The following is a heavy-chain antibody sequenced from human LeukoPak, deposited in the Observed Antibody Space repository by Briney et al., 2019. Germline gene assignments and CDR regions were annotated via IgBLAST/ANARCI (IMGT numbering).Heavy chain of an antibody. V-gene: IGHV3-30*02. CDR2: VSYDETNK. D-gene: IGHD3-22*01. J-gene: IGHJ3*02. CDR3: AKSNLYPFTSYDRSGFGAFDI. CDR1: GFTFSSYG. Sequence: PGGSLRLSCAASGFTFSSYGMHWVRQAPGKGLEWVAIVSYDETNKYYADSVRGRFTISRDNSKGTLYLQMYSLRREDTAVYYCAKSNLYPFTSYDRSGFGAFDIWGQGTMLTVSS.